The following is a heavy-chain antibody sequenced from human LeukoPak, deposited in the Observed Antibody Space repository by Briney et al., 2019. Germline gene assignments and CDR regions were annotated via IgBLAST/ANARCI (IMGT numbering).Heavy chain of an antibody. CDR2: IKGDGSEK. J-gene: IGHJ4*02. CDR1: GFTFSSHW. CDR3: ARARVPGELNY. Sequence: PGGSLRLSCAASGFTFSSHWMTWVRQAPGKGLEWVANIKGDGSEKYYVDSVRGRFTISRDNAKNSLYLQMNSLRAEDTAVYYCARARVPGELNYWGQGTLVTVSS. V-gene: IGHV3-7*02. D-gene: IGHD3-10*01.